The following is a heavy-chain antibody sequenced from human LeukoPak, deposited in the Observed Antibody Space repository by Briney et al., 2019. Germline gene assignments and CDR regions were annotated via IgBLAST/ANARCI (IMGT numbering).Heavy chain of an antibody. CDR3: ARVFYSYGCDY. CDR2: IYYSGST. CDR1: GGSISSYY. J-gene: IGHJ4*02. D-gene: IGHD5-18*01. V-gene: IGHV4-59*01. Sequence: KPPETLSLTCTVSGGSISSYYWSWIRQPPGKGLEWIGYIYYSGSTNYNPSLKSRVTISVDTSKNQFSLKLSSVTAADTAVYYCARVFYSYGCDYWGQGTLVTVSS.